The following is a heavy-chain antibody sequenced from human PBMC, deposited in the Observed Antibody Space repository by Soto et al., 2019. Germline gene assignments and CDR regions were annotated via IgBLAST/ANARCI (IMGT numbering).Heavy chain of an antibody. D-gene: IGHD6-19*01. CDR1: GYTFTGYY. Sequence: ASVKVSCKASGYTFTGYYMHWVRQAPGQGLEWMGWINPNSGGTNYAQKFQGWVTMTRDTSISTAYMELSRLRSDDTAVYYCARDRGYPYSSGWADAIDIWGQGTMVTVSS. CDR2: INPNSGGT. V-gene: IGHV1-2*04. CDR3: ARDRGYPYSSGWADAIDI. J-gene: IGHJ3*02.